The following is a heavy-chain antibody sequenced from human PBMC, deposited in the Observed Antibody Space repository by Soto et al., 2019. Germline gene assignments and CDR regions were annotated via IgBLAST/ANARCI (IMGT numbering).Heavy chain of an antibody. V-gene: IGHV1-18*03. CDR1: GYTFNSYG. Sequence: QVQLVQSGAEVKKPGASVKVSCKASGYTFNSYGISWVRQAPGQGLNCMGWINGYNGQTNYAQRFHGRVTRTTDTSTSTAFLEMRGLRFDDMAVYYCARYLVNDYWGPGWFDPWGKGTLVSVSS. D-gene: IGHD4-17*01. CDR2: INGYNGQT. CDR3: ARYLVNDYWGPGWFDP. J-gene: IGHJ5*02.